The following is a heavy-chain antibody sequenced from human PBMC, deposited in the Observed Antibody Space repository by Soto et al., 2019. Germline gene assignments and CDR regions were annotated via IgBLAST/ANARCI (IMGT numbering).Heavy chain of an antibody. Sequence: EVQLVESGGGLVQPGGSLRLSCAASGLTFTSHWMHWFRQAPGKGLEWVSRIDSDESSTNYADSVKGRFTISRDNVKNTLYLQMNSLRAEDTAIYYCARSLGSKNAFDIWRPGTKVTVSS. D-gene: IGHD3-16*01. CDR1: GLTFTSHW. V-gene: IGHV3-74*02. CDR3: ARSLGSKNAFDI. CDR2: IDSDESST. J-gene: IGHJ3*02.